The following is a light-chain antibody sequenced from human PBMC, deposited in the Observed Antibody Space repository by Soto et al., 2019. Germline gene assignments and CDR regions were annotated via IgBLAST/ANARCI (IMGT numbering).Light chain of an antibody. J-gene: IGLJ1*01. V-gene: IGLV2-14*01. CDR3: SSYTSSITDV. CDR1: SSDVGGYNY. CDR2: EVS. Sequence: QSALTQPASVSGSPGQSITISCTGTSSDVGGYNYVSWYQQHPGKAPKLMIYEVSNRPSGVSNRFSGSKSGNTASLTISGLQAEDEADYSCSSYTSSITDVFGTGTKLTVL.